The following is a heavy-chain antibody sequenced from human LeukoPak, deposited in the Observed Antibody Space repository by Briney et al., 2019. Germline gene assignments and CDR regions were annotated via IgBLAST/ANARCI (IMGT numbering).Heavy chain of an antibody. Sequence: SETLSLTCAVYGGSFSGYYWSWIRQPPGKGLEWIGEINHSGSTNYNPSLKSRVTISVDMSKNQFSLKLSSVTAADTAVYYCARTGYSYGPNPYYFDYWGQGTLVTVSS. CDR1: GGSFSGYY. D-gene: IGHD5-18*01. J-gene: IGHJ4*02. CDR3: ARTGYSYGPNPYYFDY. CDR2: INHSGST. V-gene: IGHV4-34*01.